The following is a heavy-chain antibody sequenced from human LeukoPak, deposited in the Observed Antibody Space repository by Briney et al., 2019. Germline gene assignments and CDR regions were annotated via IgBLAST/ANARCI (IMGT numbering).Heavy chain of an antibody. V-gene: IGHV3-23*01. CDR1: GFTFTNYA. J-gene: IGHJ5*02. CDR3: AKSDASGYYLGA. Sequence: GGFLRLSCAASGFTFTNYAMTWVRQAPGKGLEWVAATVGIGPDTYHADSVKGRFTISRDNSKNILYLQMNSLRVEDTAVYYCAKSDASGYYLGAWGQGTLVTVSS. CDR2: TVGIGPDT. D-gene: IGHD3-22*01.